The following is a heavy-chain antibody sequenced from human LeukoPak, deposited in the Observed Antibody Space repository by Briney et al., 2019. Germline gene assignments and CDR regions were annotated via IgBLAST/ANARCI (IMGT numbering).Heavy chain of an antibody. CDR3: ARGGYSYGYYFDY. V-gene: IGHV3-74*01. J-gene: IGHJ4*02. Sequence: GGSLRLSCAASGFTFSSYWMHWVRQAPGKGLVWVSRINSDGSSTSYADSVKGRFTISRDNAKNTLYLQMNSLRAEDTAAYYCARGGYSYGYYFDYWGQGTLVTVSS. CDR1: GFTFSSYW. CDR2: INSDGSST. D-gene: IGHD5-18*01.